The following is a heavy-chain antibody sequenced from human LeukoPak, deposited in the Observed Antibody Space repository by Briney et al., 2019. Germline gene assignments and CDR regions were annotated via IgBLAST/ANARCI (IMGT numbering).Heavy chain of an antibody. CDR3: ARVRGSSGYLYYFDY. J-gene: IGHJ4*02. D-gene: IGHD3-22*01. CDR2: ISSSSSYI. CDR1: GFTFSSYS. V-gene: IGHV3-21*01. Sequence: GGSLGLSCAASGFTFSSYSMNWVRQAPGKGLEWVSSISSSSSYIYYADSVKGRFIISRDNAKNSLYLQMNSLRAEDTAVYYCARVRGSSGYLYYFDYWGQGTLVTVSS.